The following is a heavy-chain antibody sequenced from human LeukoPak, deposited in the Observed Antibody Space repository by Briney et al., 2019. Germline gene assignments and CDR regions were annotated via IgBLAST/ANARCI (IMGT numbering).Heavy chain of an antibody. D-gene: IGHD3-22*01. CDR2: IKSKTDGETT. CDR3: TTMTKYYYDSSGYLDFDY. J-gene: IGHJ4*02. Sequence: GGSLRLSCAASGFTFSNAWMSWVRQAPGKGLEWVGRIKSKTDGETTDYAAPVKGRFTISRDDSINTLYLQMNSLKTEDTAVYYCTTMTKYYYDSSGYLDFDYWGQGTLVTVSS. V-gene: IGHV3-15*01. CDR1: GFTFSNAW.